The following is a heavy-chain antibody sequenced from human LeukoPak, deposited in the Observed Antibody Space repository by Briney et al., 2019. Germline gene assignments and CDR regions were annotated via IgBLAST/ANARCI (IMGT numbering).Heavy chain of an antibody. J-gene: IGHJ4*02. CDR3: ARDAYYDFWSGYPRYFDY. V-gene: IGHV3-7*01. CDR2: IKQDGSEE. Sequence: PGGSLRLSCAASGVNFSSYWMSWVRQAPGKGLEWVANIKQDGSEEYYVDSVKGRFTISTDNAKNSLYLQMNSLRAEDTAVYYCARDAYYDFWSGYPRYFDYWGQGTLVTVSS. D-gene: IGHD3-3*01. CDR1: GVNFSSYW.